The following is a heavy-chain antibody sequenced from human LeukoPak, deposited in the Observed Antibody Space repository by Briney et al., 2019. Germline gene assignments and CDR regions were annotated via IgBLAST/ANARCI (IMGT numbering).Heavy chain of an antibody. Sequence: ASVKVSCKASGGTFSSYAISWVRQAPGQGLEWMGGIIPIFGTANYAQKFQGRVTITADESTSTAYMELSSLRSEDTAVYYCASGSIDCGGDCSQDLHHYYGMDVWGQGTTVTVSS. CDR3: ASGSIDCGGDCSQDLHHYYGMDV. J-gene: IGHJ6*02. CDR1: GGTFSSYA. V-gene: IGHV1-69*13. CDR2: IIPIFGTA. D-gene: IGHD2-21*02.